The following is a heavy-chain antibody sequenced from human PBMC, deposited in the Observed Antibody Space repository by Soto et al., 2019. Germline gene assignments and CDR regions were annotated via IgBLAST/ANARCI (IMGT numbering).Heavy chain of an antibody. CDR1: GITFSSYS. J-gene: IGHJ4*02. D-gene: IGHD6-13*01. CDR2: ISSSSSYI. Sequence: GGYLRLSCAASGITFSSYSMNWVRQAPGKGLEWDSSISSSSSYIYYADSVKGRFTISRDNAKNSLYLQMNSLRAEDTAVYYCARDLGDSSSWLDYWGQGTLVTVSS. V-gene: IGHV3-21*01. CDR3: ARDLGDSSSWLDY.